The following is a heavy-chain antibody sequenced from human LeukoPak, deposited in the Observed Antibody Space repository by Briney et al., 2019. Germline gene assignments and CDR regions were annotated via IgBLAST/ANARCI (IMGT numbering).Heavy chain of an antibody. V-gene: IGHV3-33*06. CDR3: AKSLGSGRYGSDDAFDI. CDR1: GFSFSSND. CDR2: IWFDGSNK. D-gene: IGHD6-19*01. Sequence: GGSLRLSCAASGFSFSSNDMHWVRQAPGKGLEWVALIWFDGSNKYYADSVKGRFTISRDNSKNTLYLQMNSLRAEDTAVYYCAKSLGSGRYGSDDAFDIWGQGTMVTVSS. J-gene: IGHJ3*02.